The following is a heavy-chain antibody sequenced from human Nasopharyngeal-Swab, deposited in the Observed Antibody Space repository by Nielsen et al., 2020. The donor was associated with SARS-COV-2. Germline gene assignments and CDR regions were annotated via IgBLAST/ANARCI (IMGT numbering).Heavy chain of an antibody. CDR3: ARDHYGSGSPSMDV. V-gene: IGHV4-61*01. CDR2: IYYSGST. D-gene: IGHD3-10*01. J-gene: IGHJ6*02. Sequence: GSLRLSCTVSGGSVSSGSYYWSWIRQPPGKGLEWIGYIYYSGSTNYNPSLKSRVTISVDTSKNQFSLKLSSVTAADTAAYYCARDHYGSGSPSMDVWGQGTTVTVSS. CDR1: GGSVSSGSYY.